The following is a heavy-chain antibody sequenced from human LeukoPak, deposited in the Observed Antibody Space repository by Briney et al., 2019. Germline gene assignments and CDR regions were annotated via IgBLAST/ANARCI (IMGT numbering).Heavy chain of an antibody. CDR2: INHSGST. CDR1: GGSFSGYY. D-gene: IGHD2-2*01. Sequence: SETLSLTCAVYGGSFSGYYWSWIRQPPGKGLEWIGEINHSGSTNYNPSLKSRVTISVDTSKNQFSLKLSSVTAADTAVYYCARGPEKVVVPMPLKKNWFDPWGQGTLVTVSS. V-gene: IGHV4-34*01. CDR3: ARGPEKVVVPMPLKKNWFDP. J-gene: IGHJ5*02.